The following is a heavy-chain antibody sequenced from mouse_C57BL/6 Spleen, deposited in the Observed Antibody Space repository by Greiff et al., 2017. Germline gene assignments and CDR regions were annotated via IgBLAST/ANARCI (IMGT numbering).Heavy chain of an antibody. V-gene: IGHV1-55*01. D-gene: IGHD1-1*01. CDR1: GYTFTSYW. J-gene: IGHJ2*01. CDR2: IYPGSGST. CDR3: ARSYYYGSRYYFDY. Sequence: QVQLQQPGAELVKPGASVKMSCKASGYTFTSYWITWVKQRPGQGLEWIGDIYPGSGSTNYNEKFKSKATLTVDTSSSTAYMQLSSLTSEDSAVYYCARSYYYGSRYYFDYWGQGTTLTVAS.